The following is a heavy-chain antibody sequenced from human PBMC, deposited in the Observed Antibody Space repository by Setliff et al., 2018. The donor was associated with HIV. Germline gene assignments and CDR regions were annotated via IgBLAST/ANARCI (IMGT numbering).Heavy chain of an antibody. D-gene: IGHD2-2*01. CDR3: ALPAAIRRQYPEDAFDI. CDR2: IIPIFGTA. CDR1: GGTFSSYA. Sequence: AVKVSCKASGGTFSSYAISWVRQAPGQGLEWMGGIIPIFGTANYAQKFQGRVTITADESTSTAYMELSSLRSEDTAVYYCALPAAIRRQYPEDAFDIWGQGTMVT. J-gene: IGHJ3*02. V-gene: IGHV1-69*13.